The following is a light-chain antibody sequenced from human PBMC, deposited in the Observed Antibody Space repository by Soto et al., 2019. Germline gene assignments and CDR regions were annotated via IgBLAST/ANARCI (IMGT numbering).Light chain of an antibody. J-gene: IGKJ4*01. Sequence: ETVLTQSPGSLSLSPGDRATLSCRAGQSVSDYVAWYQQKPGQSPRLLFFDASSRATGVPARFSAGGSGTDFTLIISSLEPEDFAVYYCQQRVNWPPTFGGGTKVDIK. V-gene: IGKV3-11*01. CDR2: DAS. CDR1: QSVSDY. CDR3: QQRVNWPPT.